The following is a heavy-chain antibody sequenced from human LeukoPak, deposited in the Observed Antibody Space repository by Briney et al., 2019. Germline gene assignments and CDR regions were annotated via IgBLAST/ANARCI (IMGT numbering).Heavy chain of an antibody. CDR3: ARGSDFGDY. V-gene: IGHV4-59*01. J-gene: IGHJ4*02. CDR2: IYNSGST. D-gene: IGHD4-17*01. CDR1: GGSISSYY. Sequence: SATLSLTCTVSGGSISSYYWSWIRQPPGKGLEWIGYIYNSGSTNYNPSLKSRVTISLDTSKNQLSMKLRSVTAADTAVYYCARGSDFGDYWGQGTLVTVSS.